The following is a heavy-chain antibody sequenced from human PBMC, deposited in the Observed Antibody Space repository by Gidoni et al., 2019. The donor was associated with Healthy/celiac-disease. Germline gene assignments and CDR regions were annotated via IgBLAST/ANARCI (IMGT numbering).Heavy chain of an antibody. CDR3: ARVDSPWPSSYYYGMDV. V-gene: IGHV4-59*01. CDR1: GGSISSYY. Sequence: QVQLQESGPGLVKPSETLSLTCTVSGGSISSYYWSWIRQPPGKGLEWIGYIYYSGSTNYNPSLKSRVTISVDTSKNQFSLKLSSVTAADTAVYYCARVDSPWPSSYYYGMDVWGQGTTVTVSS. D-gene: IGHD3-22*01. CDR2: IYYSGST. J-gene: IGHJ6*02.